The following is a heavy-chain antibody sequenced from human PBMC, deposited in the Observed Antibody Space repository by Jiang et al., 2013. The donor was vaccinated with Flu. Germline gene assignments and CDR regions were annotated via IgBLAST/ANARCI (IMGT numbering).Heavy chain of an antibody. CDR2: INAGNGNT. V-gene: IGHV1-3*01. D-gene: IGHD3-3*01. CDR3: ARDYDFWSGYYNAFDI. Sequence: GAEVKKPGASVKVSCKASGYTFTSYAMHWVRQAPGQRLEWMGWINAGNGNTKYSQKFQGRVTITRDTSASTAYMELSSLRSEDTAVYYCARDYDFWSGYYNAFDIWAKGQWSPSLQ. J-gene: IGHJ3*02. CDR1: GYTFTSYA.